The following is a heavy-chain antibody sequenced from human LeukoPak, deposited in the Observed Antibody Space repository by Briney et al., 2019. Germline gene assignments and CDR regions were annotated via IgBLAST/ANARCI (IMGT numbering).Heavy chain of an antibody. D-gene: IGHD5-18*01. Sequence: PGGSLRLSCAASGFTFSSYEMNWVRQAPGKGLERVSYISSSGSTIYYADSVKGRFTISRDNAKNSLYLQMNSLRAEDTAVYYCARDLSGYSYGYFNYYGMDVSGQGTTVTVSS. CDR3: ARDLSGYSYGYFNYYGMDV. CDR1: GFTFSSYE. J-gene: IGHJ6*02. CDR2: ISSSGSTI. V-gene: IGHV3-48*03.